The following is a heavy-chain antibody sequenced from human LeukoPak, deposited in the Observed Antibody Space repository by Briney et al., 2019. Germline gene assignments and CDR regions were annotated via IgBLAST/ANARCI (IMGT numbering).Heavy chain of an antibody. CDR2: ISAYNGNT. D-gene: IGHD5-18*01. CDR3: ARGLRGYGYPPRPSYFDY. CDR1: GYTFTSYG. Sequence: ASVKVSCKASGYTFTSYGISWVRQAPGQGLEWMGWISAYNGNTNYAQKLQGRVTMTTDTSTSTAYMELRSLRSDDTAVYYCARGLRGYGYPPRPSYFDYWGQGTLVTVSS. V-gene: IGHV1-18*01. J-gene: IGHJ4*02.